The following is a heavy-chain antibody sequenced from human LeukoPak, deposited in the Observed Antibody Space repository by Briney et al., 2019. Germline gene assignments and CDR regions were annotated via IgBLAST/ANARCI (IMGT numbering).Heavy chain of an antibody. J-gene: IGHJ4*02. Sequence: GGSLRLSCAASGFTFSSYAMSWVRQAPGKGLEWVSVIYSGGSTYYADSVKGRFTISRDNSKNTLYLQMNSLRAEDTAVYYCARALKGAFDYWGQGTLVTVSS. CDR1: GFTFSSYA. V-gene: IGHV3-53*01. CDR2: IYSGGST. CDR3: ARALKGAFDY. D-gene: IGHD3-3*02.